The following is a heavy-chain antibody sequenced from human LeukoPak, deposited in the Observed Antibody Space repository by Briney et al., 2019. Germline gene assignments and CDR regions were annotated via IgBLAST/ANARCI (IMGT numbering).Heavy chain of an antibody. Sequence: SGTLSLTCAVSGGSISSSNWYSWARQPPGKGLEWIGEIYHSGTTNYKPSLKSRVTMSVDKSKNQFSLELSSVTAADTAVYYCATYFYGDYGSSHYFGYWGQGILVTVSS. J-gene: IGHJ4*02. CDR1: GGSISSSNW. CDR2: IYHSGTT. V-gene: IGHV4-4*02. CDR3: ATYFYGDYGSSHYFGY. D-gene: IGHD4-17*01.